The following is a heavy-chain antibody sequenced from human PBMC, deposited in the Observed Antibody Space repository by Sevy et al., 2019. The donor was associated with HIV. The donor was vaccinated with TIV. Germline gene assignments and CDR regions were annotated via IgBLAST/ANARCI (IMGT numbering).Heavy chain of an antibody. Sequence: SETLSLTCAVSGGSISSGNWWSWVRQPPGNGLECIGEIYHSGSTNYNPSHKSRVTISVDKSKNQFSLKLRSVTAADTAVYYCTREQVGARVYYFDYWGQGTLVTVSS. D-gene: IGHD1-26*01. CDR2: IYHSGST. CDR1: GGSISSGNW. J-gene: IGHJ4*02. CDR3: TREQVGARVYYFDY. V-gene: IGHV4-4*02.